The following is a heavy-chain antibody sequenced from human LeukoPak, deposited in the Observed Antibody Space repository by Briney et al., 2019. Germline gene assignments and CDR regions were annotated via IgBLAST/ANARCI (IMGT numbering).Heavy chain of an antibody. Sequence: SETLSLTCTVSGGSINSYYWSWIRQPAGKGLEWIGRIYTSGSTNYNPSLKSRVTMSVDTSKNQFSLKLSSVTAADTAVYYCARSYDSSPNWYFDLWGRGTLVTVSS. CDR2: IYTSGST. CDR3: ARSYDSSPNWYFDL. CDR1: GGSINSYY. D-gene: IGHD3-22*01. V-gene: IGHV4-4*07. J-gene: IGHJ2*01.